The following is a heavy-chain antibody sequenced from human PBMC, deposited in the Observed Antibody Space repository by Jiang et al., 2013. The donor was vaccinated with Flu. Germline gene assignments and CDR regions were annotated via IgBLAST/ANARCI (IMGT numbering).Heavy chain of an antibody. Sequence: SGSGLVKPSETLSLTCTVSGGSISNYYWNWIRQPPGKGLEWIGYIYTSGSTNYNPSLKSRVTISVDTSKNQFSLNLSSVTAADTAVYYCAREVFRGESHWSDPWGQGALVTVSS. CDR3: AREVFRGESHWSDP. D-gene: IGHD3-3*01. CDR1: GGSISNYY. V-gene: IGHV4-4*09. CDR2: IYTSGST. J-gene: IGHJ5*02.